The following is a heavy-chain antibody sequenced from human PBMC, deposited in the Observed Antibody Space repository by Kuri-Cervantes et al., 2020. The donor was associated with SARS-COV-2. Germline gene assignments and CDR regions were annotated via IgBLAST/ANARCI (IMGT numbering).Heavy chain of an antibody. D-gene: IGHD4-11*01. Sequence: GESLKISCAASGFTFSSYAMHWVRQAPGKGLEWVAVISYDGSNKYYADSVKGRFTISRDNSKNTLYLQMNSLRAEDTAVYYCARDLDYNRYYYYYGMAVWGQRTTVTVSS. CDR1: GFTFSSYA. CDR3: ARDLDYNRYYYYYGMAV. J-gene: IGHJ6*02. V-gene: IGHV3-30-3*01. CDR2: ISYDGSNK.